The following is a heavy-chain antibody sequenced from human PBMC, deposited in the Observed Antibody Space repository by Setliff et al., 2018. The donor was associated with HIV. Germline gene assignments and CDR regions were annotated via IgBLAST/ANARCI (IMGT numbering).Heavy chain of an antibody. Sequence: GESLRLSCAASGFTFSTYWMSWFRQAPGKGLEWVANIKENGDEKYYVDSVKGRFTISRDNAKNSLYLQMSSLRVEDTAVYYCARSAPDSAYRPTDYWGQGTQVTVSS. CDR2: IKENGDEK. D-gene: IGHD3-22*01. V-gene: IGHV3-7*03. CDR1: GFTFSTYW. J-gene: IGHJ4*02. CDR3: ARSAPDSAYRPTDY.